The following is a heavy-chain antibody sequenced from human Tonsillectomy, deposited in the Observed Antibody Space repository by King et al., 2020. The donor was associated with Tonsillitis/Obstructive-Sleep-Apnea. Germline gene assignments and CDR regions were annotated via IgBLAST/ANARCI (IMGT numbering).Heavy chain of an antibody. J-gene: IGHJ3*02. CDR2: IYYSGST. Sequence: QLQESGPGLVKPSETLSLTCTVSGGSISSYYWSWIRQPPGKGLEWIGYIYYSGSTNYNPSLKSRVTISLDTSKNQFSLKLSSVTAADTAVYYCASLYYYDSSGYSNDDFDIWGQGTMVTVSS. D-gene: IGHD3-22*01. CDR3: ASLYYYDSSGYSNDDFDI. V-gene: IGHV4-59*08. CDR1: GGSISSYY.